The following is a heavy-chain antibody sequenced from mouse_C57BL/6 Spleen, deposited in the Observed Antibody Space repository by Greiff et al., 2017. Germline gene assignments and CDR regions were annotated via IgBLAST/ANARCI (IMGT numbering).Heavy chain of an antibody. Sequence: QVQLQQPGAELVRPGSSVKLSCKASGYTFTSYWMHWVQQRPIQGLEWIGNIDPSDSETHYNQKFKDKATLTVAKSSSTAYMQLSSLTSEDSAVYYCARAGDYGLYYFDYWGQGTTLTVSS. CDR3: ARAGDYGLYYFDY. J-gene: IGHJ2*01. D-gene: IGHD2-4*01. CDR1: GYTFTSYW. CDR2: IDPSDSET. V-gene: IGHV1-52*01.